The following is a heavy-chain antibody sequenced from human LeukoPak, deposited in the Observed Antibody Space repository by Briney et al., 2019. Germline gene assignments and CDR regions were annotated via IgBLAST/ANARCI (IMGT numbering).Heavy chain of an antibody. Sequence: GGSLRLSCAASGFIFSSFNMNWVRQAPGKGLEWVSSISSSGKYIYYADSVKGRFTISRDNAKNSLYLQMNSLRVEDTAVYYCARDSPVPAAIQGYFDYWGQGTLVTVSS. J-gene: IGHJ4*02. CDR1: GFIFSSFN. CDR3: ARDSPVPAAIQGYFDY. CDR2: ISSSGKYI. V-gene: IGHV3-21*01. D-gene: IGHD2-2*01.